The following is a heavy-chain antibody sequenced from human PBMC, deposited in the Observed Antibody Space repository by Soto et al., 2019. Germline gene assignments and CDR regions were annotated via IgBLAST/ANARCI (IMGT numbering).Heavy chain of an antibody. Sequence: QVQLVQSGAEVKKPGASVKVSCKASGYTFTSYGISWVRQAPGQGLEWMGWINAYNGNTNHEQKLQGRVTMTTDTSTSPAYMEVRSPGSDDTAVYYCARAIGFAGGDRGDLHFDYSGQGTLVTVSS. V-gene: IGHV1-18*01. CDR2: INAYNGNT. CDR1: GYTFTSYG. D-gene: IGHD2-21*01. CDR3: ARAIGFAGGDRGDLHFDY. J-gene: IGHJ4*02.